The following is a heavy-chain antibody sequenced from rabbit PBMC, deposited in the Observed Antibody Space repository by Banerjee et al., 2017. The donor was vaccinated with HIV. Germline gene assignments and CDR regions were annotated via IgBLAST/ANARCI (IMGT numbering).Heavy chain of an antibody. CDR2: VDINNGRA. V-gene: IGHV1S40*01. Sequence: QSLEESGGDLVKPGASLTLTCTASGFSFSSGYYMCWVRQAPGKGLEWIACVDINNGRAYYASWAKGRFTISKTSSTTVTLQMTSLTAADTATYFCARRFSGDYNGYAPAVFDLWGPGTLVTVS. D-gene: IGHD6-1*01. J-gene: IGHJ2*01. CDR1: GFSFSSGYY. CDR3: ARRFSGDYNGYAPAVFDL.